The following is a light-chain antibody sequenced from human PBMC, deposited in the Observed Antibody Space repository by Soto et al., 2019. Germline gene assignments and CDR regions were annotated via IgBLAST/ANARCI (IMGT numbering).Light chain of an antibody. Sequence: QSVLTQPPSVTGAPGQRVTISCTGSNSNIGADYGVHWYQQFPETAPKLLIYDNTNRPSGVPDRFSGSKSGTSASLAISGLRSEDEADYYCAAWDDSLSGYVFGTGTKVTVL. CDR2: DNT. CDR3: AAWDDSLSGYV. V-gene: IGLV1-40*01. CDR1: NSNIGADYG. J-gene: IGLJ1*01.